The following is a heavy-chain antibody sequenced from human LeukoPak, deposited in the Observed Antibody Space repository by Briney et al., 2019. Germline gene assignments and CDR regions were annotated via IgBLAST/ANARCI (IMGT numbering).Heavy chain of an antibody. CDR1: GGSISSYY. CDR3: ARAFSYYYYYMDV. J-gene: IGHJ6*03. Sequence: SETLSPTCTVSGGSISSYYWSWIRQPPGKGLEWIGYIYYSGSTNYNPSLKSRVTISVDTSKNQFSLKLSSVTAADTAVYYCARAFSYYYYYMDVWGKGTTVTISS. V-gene: IGHV4-59*01. CDR2: IYYSGST.